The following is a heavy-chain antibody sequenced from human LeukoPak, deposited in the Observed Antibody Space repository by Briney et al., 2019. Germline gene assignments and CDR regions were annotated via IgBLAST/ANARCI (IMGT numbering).Heavy chain of an antibody. J-gene: IGHJ4*02. CDR3: ARSDSSGYYFGY. D-gene: IGHD3-22*01. V-gene: IGHV4-30-2*01. Sequence: PSQTLSLTCAVSGGSISSGGYSWRWIRQPPGKGLEWIGYIYHSGSTYYNPSLKSRVTISVDRSKNQFSLKLSSVTAADTAVYYCARSDSSGYYFGYWGQGTLATVSS. CDR2: IYHSGST. CDR1: GGSISSGGYS.